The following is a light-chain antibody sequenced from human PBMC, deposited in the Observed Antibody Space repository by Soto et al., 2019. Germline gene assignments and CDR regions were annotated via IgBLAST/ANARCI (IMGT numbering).Light chain of an antibody. CDR3: SSYTTSRTLV. CDR2: EVS. Sequence: QSVLTQPASVSGSPGQSITISCTGTSGDVGAYNYVSWYQHHPGKAPKLMIYEVSDRPSGVSIRFSGSKSGSTASLTISGLQAEDEADYYCSSYTTSRTLVFGTGTKLTVL. CDR1: SGDVGAYNY. V-gene: IGLV2-14*01. J-gene: IGLJ1*01.